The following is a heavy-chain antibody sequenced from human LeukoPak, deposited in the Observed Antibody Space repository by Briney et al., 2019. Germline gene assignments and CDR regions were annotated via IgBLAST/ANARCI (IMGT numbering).Heavy chain of an antibody. J-gene: IGHJ4*02. CDR1: GFTFSSYS. V-gene: IGHV3-48*02. CDR3: ARGGYSSSWDDTDY. D-gene: IGHD6-13*01. CDR2: ISSSSTI. Sequence: GGSLRLSCAASGFTFSSYSMNWVRQAPGKGLEWVSYISSSSTIYYADPVKGRFTISRDSAKNSLYLQMDSLRDEDTAVYYCARGGYSSSWDDTDYWGQGTLVTVSS.